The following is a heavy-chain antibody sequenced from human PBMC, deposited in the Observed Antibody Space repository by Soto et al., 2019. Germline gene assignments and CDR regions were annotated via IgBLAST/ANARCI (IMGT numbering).Heavy chain of an antibody. CDR3: ARSYSSGWEGVFGY. CDR2: IYWDDDK. V-gene: IGHV2-5*02. CDR1: GFSLSTSGVG. J-gene: IGHJ4*02. Sequence: QITLKESGPTLVKPTQTLTLTCTFSGFSLSTSGVGVGWIRQPPGKALEWLALIYWDDDKRYSPSLKSRLTITKDTSKNQVVLTMTNMDPVDTATYYCARSYSSGWEGVFGYWGQGTLVTVSS. D-gene: IGHD6-19*01.